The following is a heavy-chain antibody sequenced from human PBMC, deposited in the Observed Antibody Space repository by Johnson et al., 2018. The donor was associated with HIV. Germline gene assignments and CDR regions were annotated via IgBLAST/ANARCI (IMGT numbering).Heavy chain of an antibody. D-gene: IGHD1-26*01. V-gene: IGHV3-7*03. J-gene: IGHJ3*02. CDR1: GFTFSNFA. CDR2: IKQDGSEK. CDR3: ARPIARGASNI. Sequence: VQLVESGGGLVQPGGSLRLSCAASGFTFSNFAMNWVRQAPGKGLEWVANIKQDGSEKYYVDSVRGRFTISRDNAKNLLYLQMNSLRVEDTAVYYCARPIARGASNIWGQGTMVTVSS.